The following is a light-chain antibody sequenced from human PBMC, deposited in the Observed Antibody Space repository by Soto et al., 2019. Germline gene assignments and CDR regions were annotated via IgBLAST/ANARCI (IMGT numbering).Light chain of an antibody. Sequence: EIVLTQSPGTLSLSPGERAALSCRASQSLSINSLAWYQQKPGHGPRLLIYGASRRATGIPDRFSASESGTDFTLTISSLEPEDFAVYFCQQYDSTPWTFGQGTRVESK. CDR1: QSLSINS. CDR3: QQYDSTPWT. CDR2: GAS. J-gene: IGKJ1*01. V-gene: IGKV3-20*01.